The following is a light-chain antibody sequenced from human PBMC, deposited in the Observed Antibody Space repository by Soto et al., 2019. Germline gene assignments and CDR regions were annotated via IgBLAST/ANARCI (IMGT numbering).Light chain of an antibody. V-gene: IGKV3-20*01. Sequence: EIVLTQSPATLSLSPGERATLSCRASQSVSSSYLAWYQQKPGQAPRLLIWGVSNRATGIPDRFSGSGSGTDFTLTISRLEPEDFVVFYCYQYGSTPPTFGQGTKVDIK. CDR1: QSVSSSY. CDR3: YQYGSTPPT. CDR2: GVS. J-gene: IGKJ1*01.